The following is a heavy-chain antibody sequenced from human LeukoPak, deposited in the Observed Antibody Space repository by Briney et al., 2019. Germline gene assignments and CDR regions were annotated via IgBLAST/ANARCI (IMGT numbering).Heavy chain of an antibody. J-gene: IGHJ4*02. CDR3: ARHNYYDSSGYYPLGY. Sequence: SETLSLTCTVSGDSISSYYWSWVRQPPGKGLEWIGYIYYSGSTNYNPPLKSRVTMSVDTSKNQFSLRLSSVTAADTAVYYCARHNYYDSSGYYPLGYWGQGTLVTVSS. CDR1: GDSISSYY. V-gene: IGHV4-59*08. D-gene: IGHD3-22*01. CDR2: IYYSGST.